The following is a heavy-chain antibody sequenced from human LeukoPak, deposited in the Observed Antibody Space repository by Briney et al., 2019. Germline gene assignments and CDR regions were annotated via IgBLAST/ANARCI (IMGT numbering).Heavy chain of an antibody. Sequence: ASVKVSCKASGYTFTSYGISWVRQAPGQGLEWMGWISAYNGNTNYAQKLQGRVTMTTDTSTSTAYMELRSLRSDDTAVYYCARSPCIVGATRSPCVSAHPTDYWGQGTLVTVSS. CDR1: GYTFTSYG. CDR3: ARSPCIVGATRSPCVSAHPTDY. CDR2: ISAYNGNT. J-gene: IGHJ4*02. D-gene: IGHD1-26*01. V-gene: IGHV1-18*01.